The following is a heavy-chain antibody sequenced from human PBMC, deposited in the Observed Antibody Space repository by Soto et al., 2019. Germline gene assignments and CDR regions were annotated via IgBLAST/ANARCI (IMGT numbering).Heavy chain of an antibody. D-gene: IGHD6-19*01. V-gene: IGHV1-8*01. CDR1: GYTFTSYD. CDR2: MNPSTGST. Sequence: QVQLVQSGAEVKKPGASVKVSCKASGYTFTSYDIKWVRQATGQGLEWMGWMNPSTGSTGFAQKFQGRVTMIRNTSISTAYLELSSLTSEDTAVYYCARGRLVAGTFDYWGQGTLVTVSS. CDR3: ARGRLVAGTFDY. J-gene: IGHJ4*02.